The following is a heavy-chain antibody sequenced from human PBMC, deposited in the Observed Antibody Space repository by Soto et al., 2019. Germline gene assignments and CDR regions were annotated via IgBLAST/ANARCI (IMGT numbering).Heavy chain of an antibody. CDR2: IRPDNGNR. CDR1: GYTFITSG. Sequence: QVQVLQSGPEVKRPGASVTVSCKTSGYTFITSGISWVRQAPGQGLEWVGWIRPDNGNRTSAQRLQGRVTLTTGTSATTAEMELRSLTSDDPAMYSCARDTASKRYNGWGQGTLVTV. J-gene: IGHJ1*01. D-gene: IGHD1-20*01. V-gene: IGHV1-18*01. CDR3: ARDTASKRYNG.